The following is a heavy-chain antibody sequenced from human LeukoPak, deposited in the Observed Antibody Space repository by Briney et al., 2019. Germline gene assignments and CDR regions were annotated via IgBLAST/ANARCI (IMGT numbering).Heavy chain of an antibody. CDR1: GDSFSSNSAG. J-gene: IGHJ4*02. CDR3: ARARCSSGWFHDY. CDR2: TYYRSKWYI. D-gene: IGHD6-19*01. Sequence: SQTLSLTCDISGDSFSSNSAGWNWIRQSPSRGLEWLGRTYYRSKWYIDYTVSVKSRITINPDTSKNQFSLQLHSVTLEDTAVYYCARARCSSGWFHDYWGQGTLVTVSS. V-gene: IGHV6-1*01.